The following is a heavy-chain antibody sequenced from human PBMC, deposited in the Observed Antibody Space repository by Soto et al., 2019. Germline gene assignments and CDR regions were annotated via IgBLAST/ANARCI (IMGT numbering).Heavy chain of an antibody. D-gene: IGHD3-10*01. Sequence: QVQLQQWGGGLSKPSETLSLTCAVYGGSFSGYYWSWIRQPPGKGLEWIGEINHSGSTNYNPSLKIRVTISVDTSKNQFSLKLSSVTAADTAVYYCARVVGSSGDYFDYWGQGTLVTVSS. J-gene: IGHJ4*02. V-gene: IGHV4-34*01. CDR3: ARVVGSSGDYFDY. CDR2: INHSGST. CDR1: GGSFSGYY.